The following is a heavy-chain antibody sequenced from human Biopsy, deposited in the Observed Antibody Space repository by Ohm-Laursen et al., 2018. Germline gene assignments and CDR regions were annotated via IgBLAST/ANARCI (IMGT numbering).Heavy chain of an antibody. D-gene: IGHD3-9*01. CDR1: GDSVSSNTVA. J-gene: IGHJ3*02. CDR3: ARGRYAAFDI. CDR2: TIYRSKWSN. V-gene: IGHV6-1*01. Sequence: QTLSLTCAISGDSVSSNTVAWNWIRQSPSRGLEWLGRTIYRSKWSNDYAVSVKNRITIDPDTSKNQFSLQLNSVTPEDTAIYYCARGRYAAFDIWGQGTKVTISS.